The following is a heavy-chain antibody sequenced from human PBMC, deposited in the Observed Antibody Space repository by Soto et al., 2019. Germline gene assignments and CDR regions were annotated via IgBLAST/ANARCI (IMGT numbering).Heavy chain of an antibody. D-gene: IGHD2-8*01. V-gene: IGHV1-18*01. CDR2: ISTYNGNT. CDR1: GYKFTTYD. CDR3: ARDPYHVLMVNAPNLYGMDV. J-gene: IGHJ6*02. Sequence: WSSVKVSCKASGYKFTTYDISWVRQAPGQGFEWMGRISTYNGNTNYPQSLQGRLTITTDTSTTTAYMELRSLRSDDTAVYYCARDPYHVLMVNAPNLYGMDVWGQGTTVTVSS.